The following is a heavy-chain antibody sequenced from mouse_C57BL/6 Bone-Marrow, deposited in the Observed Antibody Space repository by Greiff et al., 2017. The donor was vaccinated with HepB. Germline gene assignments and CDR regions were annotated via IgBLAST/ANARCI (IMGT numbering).Heavy chain of an antibody. CDR2: IDPSDSYT. CDR1: GYTFTSYW. Sequence: VQLQQPGAELVRPGTSVKLSCKASGYTFTSYWMHWVKQRPGQGLEWLGVIDPSDSYTNYNQKFKGKATLTVDTSSSTAYMQLSSLTSADSAVYYCSRYYSNPYYAMDYWGQGTSVTVTA. V-gene: IGHV1-59*01. D-gene: IGHD2-5*01. CDR3: SRYYSNPYYAMDY. J-gene: IGHJ4*01.